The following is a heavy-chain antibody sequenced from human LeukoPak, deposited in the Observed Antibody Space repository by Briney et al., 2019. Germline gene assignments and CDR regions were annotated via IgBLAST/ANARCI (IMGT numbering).Heavy chain of an antibody. CDR3: AKDTDSNPSGAFDI. CDR2: LSWNSGSI. D-gene: IGHD4-11*01. J-gene: IGHJ3*02. Sequence: GGSLRLSCAASGFTFDDYAMHWVRQAPGKGLEWVSGLSWNSGSIGYADSVKGRFTISRDNAKNSLYLQMNSLRAEDTALYYCAKDTDSNPSGAFDIWGQGTMVTVSS. V-gene: IGHV3-9*01. CDR1: GFTFDDYA.